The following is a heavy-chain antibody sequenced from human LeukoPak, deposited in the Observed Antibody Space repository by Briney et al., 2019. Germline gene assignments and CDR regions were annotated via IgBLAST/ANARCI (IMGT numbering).Heavy chain of an antibody. CDR3: AKDLNHSRYSGWYPAYYYGMDV. Sequence: PGGSLGLSCAASGFTFSSYAMSWVRQAPGKGLEWVSAISGSGGSTYYADSVKGRFTISRDNSKNTLYLQMNSLRAEDTAVYYCAKDLNHSRYSGWYPAYYYGMDVWGQGTTVTVSS. J-gene: IGHJ6*02. V-gene: IGHV3-23*01. D-gene: IGHD6-19*01. CDR2: ISGSGGST. CDR1: GFTFSSYA.